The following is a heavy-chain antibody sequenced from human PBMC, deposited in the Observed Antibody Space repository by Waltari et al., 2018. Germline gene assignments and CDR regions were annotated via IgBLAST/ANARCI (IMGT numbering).Heavy chain of an antibody. Sequence: QVQLVQSGAEVKKPGASVKVSCKASGYTFTDYYMHWVRQAPGKGLEWMGWINPNSGGTNYAQKFQGRVTMTRDTSISTAYMELSRLRSDDTAVYYCASTMVRGVLGIDAFDIWGQGTMVTVSS. CDR1: GYTFTDYY. D-gene: IGHD3-10*01. V-gene: IGHV1-2*02. CDR3: ASTMVRGVLGIDAFDI. CDR2: INPNSGGT. J-gene: IGHJ3*02.